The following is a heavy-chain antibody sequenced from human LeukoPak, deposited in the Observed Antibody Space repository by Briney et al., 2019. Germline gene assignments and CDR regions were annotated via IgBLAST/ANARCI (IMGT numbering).Heavy chain of an antibody. CDR2: INSDGSST. CDR1: GFTFSSYW. J-gene: IGHJ6*02. CDR3: AIPTASYYGMDV. D-gene: IGHD1-26*01. Sequence: PGGSLGLSCAASGFTFSSYWMHWVRQAPGKGLVWVSRINSDGSSTSYADSVKGRFTISRDNAKNTLYLQMNSLRAEDTAVYYCAIPTASYYGMDVWGQGTTVTVSS. V-gene: IGHV3-74*01.